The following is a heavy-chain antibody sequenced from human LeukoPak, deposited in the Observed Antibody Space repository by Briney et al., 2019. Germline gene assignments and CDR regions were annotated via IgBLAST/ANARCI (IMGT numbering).Heavy chain of an antibody. Sequence: GASVKVSCKASGGTFSSYAISWVRQAPGQGLEWMGRIIPILGIANYAQKFQGRVTITADKSTSTAYMELSSLRSEDTAVYYCARGVRVLWFGELFREVDYYYYYYMDVWGKGTTVTVSS. D-gene: IGHD3-10*01. CDR1: GGTFSSYA. V-gene: IGHV1-69*04. CDR2: IIPILGIA. J-gene: IGHJ6*03. CDR3: ARGVRVLWFGELFREVDYYYYYYMDV.